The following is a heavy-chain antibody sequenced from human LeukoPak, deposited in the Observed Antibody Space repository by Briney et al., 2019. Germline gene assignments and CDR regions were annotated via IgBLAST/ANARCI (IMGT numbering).Heavy chain of an antibody. CDR2: INYGGTT. J-gene: IGHJ4*02. D-gene: IGHD6-13*01. CDR3: ARRRIAAIDY. V-gene: IGHV4-39*01. Sequence: KPSETLSLTCPVSGGSISNYYYWTWIRQPPGKELEWIASINYGGTTYYNPSLKSRVTISVDTSKNQFSLKLSSVTAADSAIYYCARRRIAAIDYWGQGTLVTVSS. CDR1: GGSISNYYY.